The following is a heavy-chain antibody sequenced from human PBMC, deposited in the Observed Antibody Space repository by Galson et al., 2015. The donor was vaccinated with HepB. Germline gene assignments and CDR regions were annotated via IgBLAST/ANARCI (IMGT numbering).Heavy chain of an antibody. D-gene: IGHD1-26*01. Sequence: SVKVSCKASGGTFSSYAISWVRQAPGQGLEWMGRIIPILGIANYAQKFQGRVTITADKSTSTAYMELSSLGYEDTAVYYCAREGGSYPDKGYFDYWGQGTLVTVSS. CDR2: IIPILGIA. V-gene: IGHV1-69*04. J-gene: IGHJ4*02. CDR1: GGTFSSYA. CDR3: AREGGSYPDKGYFDY.